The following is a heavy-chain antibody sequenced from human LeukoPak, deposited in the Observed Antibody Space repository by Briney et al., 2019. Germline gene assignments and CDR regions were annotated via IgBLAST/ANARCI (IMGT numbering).Heavy chain of an antibody. CDR1: GGTFSSYA. CDR2: IIPIFGTP. V-gene: IGHV1-69*05. J-gene: IGHJ6*03. Sequence: SVKVSCKASGGTFSSYAISRVRQAPGQGLEWMGGIIPIFGTPNYAQKFQGRVTITTDESTSTAYMELSSLRSEDTAVYYCARGGLGVVYYMDVWGKGTTVTVSS. D-gene: IGHD3-10*01. CDR3: ARGGLGVVYYMDV.